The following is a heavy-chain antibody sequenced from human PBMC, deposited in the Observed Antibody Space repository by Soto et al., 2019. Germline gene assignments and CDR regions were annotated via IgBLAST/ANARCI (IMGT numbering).Heavy chain of an antibody. V-gene: IGHV1-58*02. CDR1: GITFNRSA. CDR3: AAVQESPYSMGI. CDR2: IVVGSNNR. Sequence: QMQLVQSGPEVKKPGTSVKVSCKASGITFNRSAIQWVRQARGQRLEWVGWIVVGSNNRDYAQKFQERVTITSDMSTSTVYMELSSLSSEDMAVYYCAAVQESPYSMGIWGQGTTVTVSS. D-gene: IGHD2-15*01. J-gene: IGHJ6*02.